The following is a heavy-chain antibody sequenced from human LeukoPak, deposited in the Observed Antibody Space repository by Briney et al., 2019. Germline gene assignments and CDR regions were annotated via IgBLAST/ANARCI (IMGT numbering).Heavy chain of an antibody. CDR3: AKGVVVVAASYYYMDV. V-gene: IGHV3-23*01. D-gene: IGHD2-15*01. Sequence: PGGSLRLSCAASGFTFTGYAMTWVRQAPGKGLEWVSTTTGSGGSSYYADSVMGRFTISRDNSKNTLFLQVNGLRAEDTAVYYCAKGVVVVAASYYYMDVWGKGTTVTVSS. CDR1: GFTFTGYA. J-gene: IGHJ6*03. CDR2: TTGSGGSS.